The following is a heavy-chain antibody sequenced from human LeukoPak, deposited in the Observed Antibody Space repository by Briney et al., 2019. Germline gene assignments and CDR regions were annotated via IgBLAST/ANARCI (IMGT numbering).Heavy chain of an antibody. V-gene: IGHV4-34*01. CDR1: GGSFSGYY. D-gene: IGHD1-1*01. CDR2: INHSGST. Sequence: PSETLSLTCTVYGGSFSGYYWNWIRQPPGKGLEWIGEINHSGSTNYNPSLKSRVTISVDTSKNQFSLKLSSVTAAETAVYYCARGRGSRTSGMSAFGFWDQGTLVTVSS. J-gene: IGHJ4*02. CDR3: ARGRGSRTSGMSAFGF.